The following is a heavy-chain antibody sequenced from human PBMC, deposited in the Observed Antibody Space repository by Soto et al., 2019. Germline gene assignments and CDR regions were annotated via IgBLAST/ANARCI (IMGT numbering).Heavy chain of an antibody. CDR1: GYSISSSNW. CDR3: ARREIQGPIDY. CDR2: IYYSGTT. D-gene: IGHD1-26*01. Sequence: QVQLQESGPGLVKPSDTLSLTCAVSGYSISSSNWWGWIRQPPGKGLEWIGYIYYSGTTYYNPSLKSRVTMSVDTSKNQCSLTLTSVTAVDTAVYYCARREIQGPIDYWGQGTLVTVSS. V-gene: IGHV4-28*01. J-gene: IGHJ4*02.